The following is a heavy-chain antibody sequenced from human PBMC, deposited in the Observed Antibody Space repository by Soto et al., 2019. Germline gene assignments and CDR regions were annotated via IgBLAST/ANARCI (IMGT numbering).Heavy chain of an antibody. CDR2: ISAYNGNT. CDR1: GYTFTSYG. Sequence: ASVKVSCKASGYTFTSYGISWVRQAPGQGLEWMGWISAYNGNTNYAQKLQGRVTMTTDTSTSTAYMELRSLRSDDTAVYYCAKDQNLPDCSSTSCYVRWFDPWGQGTLVTVSS. CDR3: AKDQNLPDCSSTSCYVRWFDP. V-gene: IGHV1-18*01. J-gene: IGHJ5*02. D-gene: IGHD2-2*01.